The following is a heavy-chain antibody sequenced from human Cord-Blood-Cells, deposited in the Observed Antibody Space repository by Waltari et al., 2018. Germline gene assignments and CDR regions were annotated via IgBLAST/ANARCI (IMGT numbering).Heavy chain of an antibody. Sequence: QLQLQESGPGLAKPSETLSITCTVSGGPISSSSYYWGWFRQPPGKGLGWIGSIYYSGGTYYNPSLKSRVTISVDTSKNQFTLKLSSVTAADTAVYYCARRSIAAAGTDYWGQGTLVTVSS. D-gene: IGHD6-13*01. V-gene: IGHV4-39*01. J-gene: IGHJ4*02. CDR1: GGPISSSSYY. CDR2: IYYSGGT. CDR3: ARRSIAAAGTDY.